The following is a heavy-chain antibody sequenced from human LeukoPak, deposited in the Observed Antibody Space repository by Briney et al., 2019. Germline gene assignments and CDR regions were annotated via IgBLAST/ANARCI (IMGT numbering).Heavy chain of an antibody. J-gene: IGHJ4*02. CDR3: ARGPPPDFDRSGFYYNY. CDR1: GGSFSGYY. Sequence: SETLSLTCAIYGGSFSGYYWSWFRQPPGKGLEWIGEISHAGGASNNPSLKSRVTISEDTSKNQFSLNLSSVTAADTAVYYCARGPPPDFDRSGFYYNYWGQGTLVIVSS. V-gene: IGHV4-34*01. CDR2: ISHAGGA. D-gene: IGHD3-22*01.